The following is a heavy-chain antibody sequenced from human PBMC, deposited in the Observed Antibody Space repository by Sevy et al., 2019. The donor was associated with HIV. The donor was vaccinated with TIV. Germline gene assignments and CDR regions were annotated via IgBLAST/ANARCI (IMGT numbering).Heavy chain of an antibody. CDR1: GFTFSSYS. D-gene: IGHD4-17*01. CDR3: ARDSGEYDAFDI. Sequence: GGSLRLSCAASGFTFSSYSMNWVRQAPGKGLEWVSSISSSSSYIYYADSVKGRFTISRDNAKNSLYLQMNSLRAEDTAVYYCARDSGEYDAFDIWGQGTMVTVSS. V-gene: IGHV3-21*01. J-gene: IGHJ3*02. CDR2: ISSSSSYI.